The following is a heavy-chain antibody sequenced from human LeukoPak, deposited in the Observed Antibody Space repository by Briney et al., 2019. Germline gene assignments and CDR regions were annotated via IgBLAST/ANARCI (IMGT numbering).Heavy chain of an antibody. CDR2: INHSGST. CDR3: ARALLEWLSVANWFDP. Sequence: SETLSLTCAVYGGSFSGYYWSWIRQPPGKGLEWIGEINHSGSTNYNPSLKSRVTISVDTSKNQFSLKLSSVTAADTAVYYCARALLEWLSVANWFDPWGQGTLVTVSS. D-gene: IGHD3-3*01. CDR1: GGSFSGYY. J-gene: IGHJ5*02. V-gene: IGHV4-34*01.